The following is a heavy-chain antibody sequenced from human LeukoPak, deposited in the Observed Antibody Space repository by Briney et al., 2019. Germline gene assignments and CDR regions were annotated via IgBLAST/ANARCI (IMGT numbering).Heavy chain of an antibody. CDR3: AKSDSGSYLNYYYYYYMDV. Sequence: PGGSLRLSCAASGFTFSTYGMHWVRQAPGKGLEWVSFIWYDGSKKYFADSVRGRFTISRDNSKSTLYLQMNSLRAEDTAVYYCAKSDSGSYLNYYYYYYMDVWGKGTTVTVSS. CDR1: GFTFSTYG. CDR2: IWYDGSKK. D-gene: IGHD1-26*01. J-gene: IGHJ6*03. V-gene: IGHV3-30*02.